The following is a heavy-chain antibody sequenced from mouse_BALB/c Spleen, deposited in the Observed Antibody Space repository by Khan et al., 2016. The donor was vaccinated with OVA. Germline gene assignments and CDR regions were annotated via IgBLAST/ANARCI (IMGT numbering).Heavy chain of an antibody. V-gene: IGHV5-9-3*01. CDR3: TRPPITTVVATSYWFFDV. J-gene: IGHJ1*01. CDR1: GFAFSSYA. D-gene: IGHD1-1*01. CDR2: ISSGGNYT. Sequence: EVELVESGGGLVKPGGSLKLSCAASGFAFSSYAMSWVRQTPEKRLEWVATISSGGNYTYFPDSVKGRFTISRDNAKNTLFLQLISLRSEDTAMYDCTRPPITTVVATSYWFFDVWGAGTTVTVSS.